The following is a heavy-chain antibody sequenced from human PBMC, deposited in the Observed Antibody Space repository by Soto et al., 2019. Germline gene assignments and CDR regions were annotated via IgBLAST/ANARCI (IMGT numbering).Heavy chain of an antibody. J-gene: IGHJ4*02. CDR3: ASIVNDSSGLLPVEWVDY. CDR2: IIPIFGTA. V-gene: IGHV1-69*13. D-gene: IGHD3-22*01. CDR1: RGTFSSYS. Sequence: GASVKGSCKASRGTFSSYSISWVLQAPVQVLEWMGGIIPIFGTANYAQKFQGRVTITADESTSTAYMELSSLRSEDTAVYYCASIVNDSSGLLPVEWVDYWGQGTLVTVSS.